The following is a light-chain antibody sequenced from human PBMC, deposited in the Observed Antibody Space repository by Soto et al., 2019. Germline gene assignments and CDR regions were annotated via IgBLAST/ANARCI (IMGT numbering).Light chain of an antibody. CDR2: GAS. CDR1: QSVSSSY. Sequence: EIVLTQSPGTLSLSPGERATLSCRASQSVSSSYLAWYQQKPGQAPRLLIYGASSRATGIPDRFSGSGSGTDFTLTISRLEPEDFAVYYCQQYGSSPLYTFGKVTKLEIK. CDR3: QQYGSSPLYT. V-gene: IGKV3-20*01. J-gene: IGKJ2*01.